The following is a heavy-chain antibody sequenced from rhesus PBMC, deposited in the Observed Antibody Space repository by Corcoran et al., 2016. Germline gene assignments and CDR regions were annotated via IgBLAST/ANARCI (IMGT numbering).Heavy chain of an antibody. V-gene: IGHV1-111*02. CDR3: GTSETAGTVGLDY. CDR2: VAPEDGEA. CDR1: GNTLTAYY. D-gene: IGHD5-24*01. Sequence: EVQLVQSGAEVKQPGASVKTSCKASGNTLTAYYLHRARPAPGKGFEWMGRVAPEDGEAIHAQKFQDRVTITADTSTDTAYMELSSLRSEDTAVYYCGTSETAGTVGLDYWGQGVLVTVSS. J-gene: IGHJ4*01.